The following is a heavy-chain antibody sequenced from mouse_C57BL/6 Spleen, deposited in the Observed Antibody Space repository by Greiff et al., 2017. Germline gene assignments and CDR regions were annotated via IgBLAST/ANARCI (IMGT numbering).Heavy chain of an antibody. Sequence: QVQLQQPGAELVRPGSSVKLSCKASGYTFTSYWMHWVKQRPIQGLEWIGNIDPSDSETHYNQKFKDKATLTVDKSSSTAYMQLSSLTSEDSAVYYCARSSSGYPYYAMDYWGQGTSVTVSS. D-gene: IGHD3-2*02. J-gene: IGHJ4*01. CDR1: GYTFTSYW. CDR3: ARSSSGYPYYAMDY. CDR2: IDPSDSET. V-gene: IGHV1-52*01.